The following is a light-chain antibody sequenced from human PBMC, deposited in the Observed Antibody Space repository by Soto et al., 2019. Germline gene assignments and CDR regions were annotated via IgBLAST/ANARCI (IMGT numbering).Light chain of an antibody. V-gene: IGKV3-20*01. CDR3: QQYGSSPRT. CDR1: QSVSSSY. CDR2: GAS. Sequence: EIVLTQSPGTLSLSPGERATLSCRASQSVSSSYLAWYQQKPGQAPRLLIYGASSRATGIPDRFSGSGSGTDFTLTIGRQEREDFAVYYCQQYGSSPRTFGRGTKVEIK. J-gene: IGKJ1*01.